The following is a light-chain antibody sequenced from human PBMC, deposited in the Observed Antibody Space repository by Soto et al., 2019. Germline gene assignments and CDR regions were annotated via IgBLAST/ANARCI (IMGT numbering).Light chain of an antibody. J-gene: IGLJ2*01. CDR3: AAWDDSLNGVV. CDR1: SSNIGSNY. CDR2: RDN. Sequence: QSVLTQSPSASGTPGQRVTISCSGSSSNIGSNYVYWYQQLPGTATKLLIYRDNQRPSGVPDRFSGSKSGTSASLAISGLRSEDEADYYCAAWDDSLNGVVFGGGTKLTVL. V-gene: IGLV1-47*01.